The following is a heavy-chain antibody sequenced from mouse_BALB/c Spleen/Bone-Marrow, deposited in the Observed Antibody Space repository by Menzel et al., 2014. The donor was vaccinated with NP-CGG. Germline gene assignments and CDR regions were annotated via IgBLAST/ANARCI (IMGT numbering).Heavy chain of an antibody. CDR3: VGDGAY. CDR1: GFNIKDTY. CDR2: IDPANGNT. Sequence: EVQLQESGAELVKPGASVKLSCTASGFNIKDTYMHWVKQRPEQGLEWIGRIDPANGNTKYDPKFQGKATITADTSSNTAYLQLSSLTSEDTAVYYCVGDGAYWGQGTLVTVSA. D-gene: IGHD3-3*01. V-gene: IGHV14-3*02. J-gene: IGHJ3*01.